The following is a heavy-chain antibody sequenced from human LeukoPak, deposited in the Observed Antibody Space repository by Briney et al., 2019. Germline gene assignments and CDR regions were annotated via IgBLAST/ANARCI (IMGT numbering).Heavy chain of an antibody. CDR2: IYYTGNA. Sequence: PSQTLSFTCTVSGASISSGGFLWHWIRQLPGMDLEWIGNIYYTGNAGYNPSLKSRVTISGDTSMNQFSLKLTSVTAADTAVYYCAREKACSTTSCYAFDIWGQGTLVTVSS. V-gene: IGHV4-31*03. CDR1: GASISSGGFL. D-gene: IGHD2-2*01. J-gene: IGHJ3*02. CDR3: AREKACSTTSCYAFDI.